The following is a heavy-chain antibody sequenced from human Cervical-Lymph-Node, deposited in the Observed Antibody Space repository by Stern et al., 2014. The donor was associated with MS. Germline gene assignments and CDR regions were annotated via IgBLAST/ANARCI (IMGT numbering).Heavy chain of an antibody. CDR2: VSYDGGNK. CDR3: AGAPLWWLRDY. Sequence: QVQLVESGGGVVQPGRSLRLSCAASGFTFSTYAMHWVRQAPGKGLEWVAVVSYDGGNKYYADSARGRFTISRDNSKNTLYLQMNSLRAEDTAVYYCAGAPLWWLRDYWGQGTLVTVSS. J-gene: IGHJ4*02. CDR1: GFTFSTYA. D-gene: IGHD5-12*01. V-gene: IGHV3-30*04.